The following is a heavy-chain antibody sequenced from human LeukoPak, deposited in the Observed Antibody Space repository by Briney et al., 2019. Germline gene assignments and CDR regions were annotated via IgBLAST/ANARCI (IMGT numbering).Heavy chain of an antibody. Sequence: GGSPRLSCAASGFIFSNYWMSWVRQAPGKGLEWVANIKEDGGEKYYVDSVKGRFTISRDNAKNSLYLQMNSLRAEDTAVYYCARALFIAAAGTEYYFGYWGQGTLVTVSP. CDR3: ARALFIAAAGTEYYFGY. D-gene: IGHD6-13*01. V-gene: IGHV3-7*04. CDR2: IKEDGGEK. J-gene: IGHJ4*02. CDR1: GFIFSNYW.